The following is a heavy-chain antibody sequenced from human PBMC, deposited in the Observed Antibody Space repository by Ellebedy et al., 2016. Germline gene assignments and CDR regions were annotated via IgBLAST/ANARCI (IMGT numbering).Heavy chain of an antibody. D-gene: IGHD4-17*01. Sequence: SETLSLTCAVSGGSISSSNWWSWVRQPPGKGLEWIGEIYHSGGTNYNPSLKSRVTISVDKSKNQFSLKLSSMTAADTAVYYCARGNGDYVSIDYWGQGTLVTVSS. V-gene: IGHV4-4*02. J-gene: IGHJ4*02. CDR3: ARGNGDYVSIDY. CDR1: GGSISSSNW. CDR2: IYHSGGT.